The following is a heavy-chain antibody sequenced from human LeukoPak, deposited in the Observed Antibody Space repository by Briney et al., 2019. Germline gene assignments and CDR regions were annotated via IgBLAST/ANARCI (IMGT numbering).Heavy chain of an antibody. D-gene: IGHD2-2*02. J-gene: IGHJ5*02. CDR3: ARDRGLGYCSSTSCYTLWFDP. V-gene: IGHV4-4*07. CDR2: IYTSGST. CDR1: GGSISSYY. Sequence: PSETLSLTCTVSGGSISSYYWSWIRQPAGKGLEWIGRIYTSGSTNYNPSLKSRVTMSVDTSKNQFSLKLSSVTAADTAVYYCARDRGLGYCSSTSCYTLWFDPWGQGTLVTVSS.